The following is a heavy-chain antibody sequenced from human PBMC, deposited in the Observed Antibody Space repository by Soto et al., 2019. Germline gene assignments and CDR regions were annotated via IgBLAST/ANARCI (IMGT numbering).Heavy chain of an antibody. V-gene: IGHV3-23*01. CDR3: ARRLAPSGSGWDY. Sequence: EVQLLQSGGGLVQPGESLRLSCAASGFNFGSYAMILVRQAPGKGLEWVSRISNNGADKYYTDSVRGRFIVSRDNSKNTLYLQLTSLRTEDTAVYYCARRLAPSGSGWDYWGQGTPVTVSS. D-gene: IGHD6-19*01. CDR2: ISNNGADK. J-gene: IGHJ4*02. CDR1: GFNFGSYA.